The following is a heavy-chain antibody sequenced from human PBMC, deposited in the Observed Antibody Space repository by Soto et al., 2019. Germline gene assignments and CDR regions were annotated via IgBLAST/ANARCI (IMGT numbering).Heavy chain of an antibody. CDR3: ARLYSSRSAFDY. J-gene: IGHJ4*02. V-gene: IGHV6-1*01. CDR2: TYYRSKWYY. CDR1: GDSVSSNSAA. D-gene: IGHD6-13*01. Sequence: PSQTLXLTCAISGDSVSSNSAAWNWIRQSPSRGLQWLGRTYYRSKWYYDYALSVQSRITINPDTSKNQFSLQLNSVTPDDTAVYYCARLYSSRSAFDYWGQGTLVTVSS.